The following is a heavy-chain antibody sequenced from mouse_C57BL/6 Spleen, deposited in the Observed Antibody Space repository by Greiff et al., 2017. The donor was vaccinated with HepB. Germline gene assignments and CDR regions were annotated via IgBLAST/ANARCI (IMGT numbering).Heavy chain of an antibody. J-gene: IGHJ3*01. CDR1: GYSITSGYY. D-gene: IGHD3-3*01. Sequence: DVQLQESGPGLVKPSQSLSLTCSVTGYSITSGYYWNWIRQFPGNKLEWMGYISYDGSNNYNPSLKNRISITRDTSKNQFFLKLNSVTTEDTATYYCARGAGRTWFAYWGQGTLVTVSA. CDR3: ARGAGRTWFAY. V-gene: IGHV3-6*01. CDR2: ISYDGSN.